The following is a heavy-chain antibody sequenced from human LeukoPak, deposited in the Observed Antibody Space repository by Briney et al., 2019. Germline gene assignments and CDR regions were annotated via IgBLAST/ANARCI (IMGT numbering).Heavy chain of an antibody. Sequence: ASVKVSCKVSGYTLTELSMHWVRQAPGKGLEWMGGFDPEDGETIYAQKFQGRVTMTEDTSTDTAYMELSSLRSEDTAVYYCATDSSPMRFLEWLFPRTDVWGQGTTVTVSS. CDR2: FDPEDGET. CDR3: ATDSSPMRFLEWLFPRTDV. J-gene: IGHJ6*02. D-gene: IGHD3-3*01. V-gene: IGHV1-24*01. CDR1: GYTLTELS.